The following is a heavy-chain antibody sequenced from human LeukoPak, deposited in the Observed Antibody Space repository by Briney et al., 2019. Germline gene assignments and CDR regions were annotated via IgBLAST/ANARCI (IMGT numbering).Heavy chain of an antibody. V-gene: IGHV3-74*01. J-gene: IGHJ4*02. Sequence: GGSLRLSCAASGFTFSTYCMHWVRQAPGKGPMWVSRICPDGTVTNYADSAKARFIISRDNARNTVYLQMNSLRVEDTAVYYCVRDFRSADYWGQGTLVTVSS. CDR3: VRDFRSADY. CDR2: ICPDGTVT. CDR1: GFTFSTYC.